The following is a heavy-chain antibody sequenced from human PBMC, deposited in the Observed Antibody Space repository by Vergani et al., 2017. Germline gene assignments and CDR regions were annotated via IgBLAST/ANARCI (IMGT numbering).Heavy chain of an antibody. V-gene: IGHV4-34*01. CDR3: ATIGYRRWGYYFDY. J-gene: IGHJ4*02. CDR1: GGSLSGYY. D-gene: IGHD2-2*02. CDR2: IYYSGST. Sequence: QVQLQQWGPGLLKPSETLSLTCAVYGGSLSGYYWSWIRQPPGKGLEWIGYIYYSGSTYYNPSLKSRVTISVDTSKNQFSLKLSSVTAADTAVYYCATIGYRRWGYYFDYWGQGILVTVSS.